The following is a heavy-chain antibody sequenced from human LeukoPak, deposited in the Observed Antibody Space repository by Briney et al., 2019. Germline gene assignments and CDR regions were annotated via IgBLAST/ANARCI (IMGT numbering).Heavy chain of an antibody. CDR1: GGSIRSSYYY. CDR2: IYDSGST. Sequence: SETLSLTCTVSGGSIRSSYYYWGWIRQPPGKGLEWIGSIYDSGSTYYNPSLKSRVTISVDTSKNQFSLKLSSVTAADTAVYYCARVSVVAQFFDYWGQGTLVTVSS. J-gene: IGHJ4*02. D-gene: IGHD5-12*01. CDR3: ARVSVVAQFFDY. V-gene: IGHV4-39*07.